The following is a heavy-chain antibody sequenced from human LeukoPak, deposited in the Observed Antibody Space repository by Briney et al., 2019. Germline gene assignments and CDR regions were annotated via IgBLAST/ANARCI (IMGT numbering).Heavy chain of an antibody. CDR2: IYPGDSDT. J-gene: IGHJ6*03. CDR3: ARHGAYYGSGSYSYYYYYYMDV. D-gene: IGHD3-10*01. V-gene: IGHV5-51*01. Sequence: GESLKISCKGSGFTVTDHWIAWVRQMPGKGLEWMGIIYPGDSDTRYSPSFQGQVTISADKSISTAYLQWSSLKASDTAMYYCARHGAYYGSGSYSYYYYYYMDVWGKGTTVTISS. CDR1: GFTVTDHW.